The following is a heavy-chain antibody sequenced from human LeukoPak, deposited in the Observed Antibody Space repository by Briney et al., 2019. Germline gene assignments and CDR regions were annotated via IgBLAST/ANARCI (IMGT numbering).Heavy chain of an antibody. CDR3: ALMITFGGVIVDY. V-gene: IGHV4-28*01. D-gene: IGHD3-16*02. CDR1: GYSISSSNW. CDR2: IYYSGST. Sequence: SDTLSLTCAVSGYSISSSNWWGWIRQPPGKGLEWIGYIYYSGSTYYNPSLKSRVTMSVDTSKNQFSLKLSSVTAVDTAVYYCALMITFGGVIVDYWGQGTLVTVSS. J-gene: IGHJ4*02.